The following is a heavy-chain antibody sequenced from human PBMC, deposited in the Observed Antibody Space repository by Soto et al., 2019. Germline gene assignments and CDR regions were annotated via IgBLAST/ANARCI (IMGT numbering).Heavy chain of an antibody. V-gene: IGHV1-3*01. D-gene: IGHD6-13*01. J-gene: IGHJ4*02. Sequence: QVQLVQSGAEVQKPGASVKVSCKASGYTFTSYAMHWVRQAPGQRLEWMGWINAGNGNTKYSQNFQGRVTITRDTAASTAYMELSSLRSEDTAVNSCARWAAGFASWAQGTLVTVSS. CDR2: INAGNGNT. CDR3: ARWAAGFAS. CDR1: GYTFTSYA.